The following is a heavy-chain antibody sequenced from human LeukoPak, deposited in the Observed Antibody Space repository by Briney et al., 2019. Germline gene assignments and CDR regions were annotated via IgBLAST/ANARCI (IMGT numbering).Heavy chain of an antibody. CDR1: GGSISSNY. Sequence: TETLSLTCTVSGGSISSNYWSWIRQSPGKGLEWIGYIDYRGSTDYNPSLKSRVTISVDTSKNQFSLKLTSVTAADTAVYYCARQNYDEVNYHYYGLDVWGQGTTVTVSS. CDR2: IDYRGST. D-gene: IGHD3-3*01. CDR3: ARQNYDEVNYHYYGLDV. J-gene: IGHJ6*02. V-gene: IGHV4-59*08.